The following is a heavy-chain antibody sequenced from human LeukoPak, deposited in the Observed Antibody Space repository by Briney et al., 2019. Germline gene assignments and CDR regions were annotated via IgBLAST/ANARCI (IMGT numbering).Heavy chain of an antibody. J-gene: IGHJ4*02. V-gene: IGHV3-64D*09. CDR2: ISSNGGST. CDR3: VKDTAMVTCPFDY. D-gene: IGHD5-18*01. CDR1: GFTFSSYA. Sequence: SGGSLRLSCSASGFTFSSYAMHWVRQAPGKGLEYVSAISSNGGSTYYADSVKGRFTISRDNSKNTLYLQMSSLRAEDTAVYYCVKDTAMVTCPFDYWGQGTLVTVSS.